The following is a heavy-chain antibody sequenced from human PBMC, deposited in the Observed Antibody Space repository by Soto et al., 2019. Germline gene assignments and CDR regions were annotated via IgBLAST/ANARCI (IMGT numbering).Heavy chain of an antibody. CDR1: GFTFSSYG. CDR2: ISYDGSNK. D-gene: IGHD2-2*01. CDR3: ANDQHY. J-gene: IGHJ4*02. Sequence: QVQLVESGGGVVQPGRSLRLSCAASGFTFSSYGMHWVRQAPGKGLEWVAVISYDGSNKYYADSVKGRFTISRDNSKNTLYLQMNSLRAEDTAVYYCANDQHYWGQGTLVTVSS. V-gene: IGHV3-30*18.